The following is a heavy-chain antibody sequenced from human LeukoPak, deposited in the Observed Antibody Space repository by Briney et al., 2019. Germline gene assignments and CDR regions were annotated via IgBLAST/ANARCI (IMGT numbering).Heavy chain of an antibody. V-gene: IGHV3-74*01. D-gene: IGHD3-9*01. J-gene: IGHJ6*02. Sequence: GSLRLSCAASGFTFSSPWMHWVRQAPGKGLVWVSRIDSDGSSTSYVDSVQGRFTISRDNAKNTLYLQMNSLRAEDTAVYYCAGTIPYYYGMDVWGQGTTVTVSS. CDR2: IDSDGSST. CDR3: AGTIPYYYGMDV. CDR1: GFTFSSPW.